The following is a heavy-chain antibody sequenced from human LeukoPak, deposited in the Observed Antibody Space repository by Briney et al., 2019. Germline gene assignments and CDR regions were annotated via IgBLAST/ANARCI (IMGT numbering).Heavy chain of an antibody. J-gene: IGHJ4*02. CDR2: IYTSGST. Sequence: SETLSLTCTVSGGSISSGSYYWSWIRQPAGKGLEWIGRIYTSGSTNYNPSLKSRVTISVDTSQNQFSLKLSSVTAADTAVYYCARESPVRMFDYWGQGTLVTVSS. CDR3: ARESPVRMFDY. CDR1: GGSISSGSYY. V-gene: IGHV4-61*02. D-gene: IGHD2-15*01.